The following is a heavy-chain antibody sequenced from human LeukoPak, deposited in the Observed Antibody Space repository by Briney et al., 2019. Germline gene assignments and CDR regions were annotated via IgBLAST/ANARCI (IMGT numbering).Heavy chain of an antibody. CDR2: GNT. CDR3: AKELDTMFFDY. D-gene: IGHD3-10*02. Sequence: GNTYYADSVRGRFTISRDSGKNSVYLQMNSLTTDDTAFYFCAKELDTMFFDYWGQGALVTVSS. J-gene: IGHJ4*02. V-gene: IGHV3-43*01.